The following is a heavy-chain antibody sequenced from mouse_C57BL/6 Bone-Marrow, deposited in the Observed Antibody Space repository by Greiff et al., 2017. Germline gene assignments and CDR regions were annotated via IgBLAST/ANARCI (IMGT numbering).Heavy chain of an antibody. CDR3: TRGDWSYYFDY. J-gene: IGHJ2*01. CDR1: GFTFSDAW. Sequence: EVMLVESGGGLVQPGGSMKLSCAASGFTFSDAWMDWVRQSPEKGLEWVAEIRNKANNHATYYAESVKGRFTISRDYAKSSVYLQMNSLRAEDTGIYYCTRGDWSYYFDYWGQGTTLTVSS. V-gene: IGHV6-6*01. D-gene: IGHD3-3*01. CDR2: IRNKANNHAT.